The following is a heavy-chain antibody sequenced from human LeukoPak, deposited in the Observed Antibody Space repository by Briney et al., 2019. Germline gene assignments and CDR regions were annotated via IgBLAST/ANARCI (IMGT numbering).Heavy chain of an antibody. CDR1: GFTVSSNS. D-gene: IGHD1-26*01. J-gene: IGHJ4*02. Sequence: PGGSLRLSCTVSGFTVSSNSMSWVRQAPGKGLEWVSGISWNSGSIGYADSVKGRFTISRDNAKNSLYLQMNSLRAEDMALYYCAKGTGSYKEDYFDYWGQGTLVTVSS. V-gene: IGHV3-9*03. CDR3: AKGTGSYKEDYFDY. CDR2: ISWNSGSI.